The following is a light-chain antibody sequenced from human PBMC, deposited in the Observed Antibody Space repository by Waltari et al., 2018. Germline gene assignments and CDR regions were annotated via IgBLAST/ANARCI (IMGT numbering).Light chain of an antibody. CDR3: QQRSNWPGT. CDR2: DAS. CDR1: QSVSSY. Sequence: EIVLTQSPATLSLSPGERATLSCRDSQSVSSYLAWYQQKPGQAPRLLIYDASNRATGIPARFSGSGPGTDFTLTISSLEPEDFAVYYCQQRSNWPGTFGQGTKVEIK. V-gene: IGKV3-11*01. J-gene: IGKJ1*01.